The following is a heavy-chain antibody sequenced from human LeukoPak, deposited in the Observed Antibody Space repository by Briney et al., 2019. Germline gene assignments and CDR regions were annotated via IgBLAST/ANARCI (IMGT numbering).Heavy chain of an antibody. CDR3: AKTRDRDMYYFDN. J-gene: IGHJ4*02. CDR1: GGSISSHY. CDR2: IYYSGST. Sequence: PSETLSLTCTVSGGSISSHYWSWIRQPPGKGLEWIGYIYYSGSTNYNPSLKSRVTISVDTSKNQFSLKLSSVTAVDTAVYYCAKTRDRDMYYFDNWGQGILVTVSS. D-gene: IGHD3-22*01. V-gene: IGHV4-59*11.